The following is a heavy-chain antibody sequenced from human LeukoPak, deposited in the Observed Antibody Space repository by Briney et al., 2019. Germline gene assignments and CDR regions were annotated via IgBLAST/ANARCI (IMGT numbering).Heavy chain of an antibody. CDR2: IRYDGSNK. D-gene: IGHD4-17*01. Sequence: GGSLRLSCAASGFTFSSYGMHWVRQAPGKGLEWVAFIRYDGSNKYYADSVKGRFTISRDNSKNTLYLQMNSLRAEDTAVYYCARGYMDYGELDYWGQGTLVTVSS. V-gene: IGHV3-30*02. CDR1: GFTFSSYG. CDR3: ARGYMDYGELDY. J-gene: IGHJ4*02.